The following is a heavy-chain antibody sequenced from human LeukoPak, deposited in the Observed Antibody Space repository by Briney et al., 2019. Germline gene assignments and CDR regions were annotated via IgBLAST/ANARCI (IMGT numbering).Heavy chain of an antibody. CDR1: GFTFGDYA. CDR2: IRSKAYGGTT. V-gene: IGHV3-49*03. J-gene: IGHJ3*02. CDR3: TRAPQIWGYFDWPRAFDI. Sequence: GGSLRLSCTASGFTFGDYAMSWFRQAPGKGLEWVGFIRSKAYGGTTEYAASVKGRFTISRDDSKSIAYLQMNSLKTEDTAVYYCTRAPQIWGYFDWPRAFDIWGQGTMVTVSS. D-gene: IGHD3-9*01.